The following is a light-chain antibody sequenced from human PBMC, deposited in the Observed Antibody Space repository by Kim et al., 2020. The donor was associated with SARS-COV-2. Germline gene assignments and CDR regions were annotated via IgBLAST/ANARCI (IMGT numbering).Light chain of an antibody. CDR3: QKYGSSPLT. V-gene: IGKV3-20*01. CDR1: QSVSSSY. CDR2: GAS. Sequence: EIVLTQSPGTLSLSPGERATLSCRASQSVSSSYLTWYQQKPGQAPRLLIYGASSRATGIPDRFSGSGSGTDFTLTISRLEPEDFAVYYCQKYGSSPLTLGGGTKLEI. J-gene: IGKJ4*01.